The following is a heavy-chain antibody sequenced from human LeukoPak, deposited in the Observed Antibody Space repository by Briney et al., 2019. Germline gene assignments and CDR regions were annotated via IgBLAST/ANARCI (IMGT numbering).Heavy chain of an antibody. Sequence: AASVKVSCKASGYTFTSYGINWVRQAPGQGLEWMGWIRPYNGKTIYGQNVQGRVTMTTDTSTSTAYMELRSLRSDDTAVYYCARGGQGSSSWYNYWGQGTLVTVSS. V-gene: IGHV1-18*01. D-gene: IGHD6-13*01. CDR3: ARGGQGSSSWYNY. CDR2: IRPYNGKT. CDR1: GYTFTSYG. J-gene: IGHJ4*02.